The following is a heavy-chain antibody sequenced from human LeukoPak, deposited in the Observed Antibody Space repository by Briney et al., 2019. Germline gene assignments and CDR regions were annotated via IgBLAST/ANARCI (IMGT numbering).Heavy chain of an antibody. CDR1: GYTFTSYG. CDR2: ISAYNGNT. Sequence: EASVKVSCKASGYTFTSYGISWVRQAPGQGLEWMGWISAYNGNTNYAQKLQGRVTMTTDTSTSTAYMELRSLRSDDTAVYYCARGGGITIFGVGNAFDIWGQGTMVTVSS. V-gene: IGHV1-18*01. D-gene: IGHD3-3*01. J-gene: IGHJ3*02. CDR3: ARGGGITIFGVGNAFDI.